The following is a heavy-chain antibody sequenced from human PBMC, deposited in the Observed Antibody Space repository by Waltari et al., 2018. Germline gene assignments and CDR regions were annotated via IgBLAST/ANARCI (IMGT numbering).Heavy chain of an antibody. J-gene: IGHJ6*03. V-gene: IGHV4-39*01. D-gene: IGHD5-12*01. Sequence: QLQLQESGPGLVKPSETLSLTCTVSVGSHSSSSYSWACIGQSPGKGLEWIGSIYYSGSTYYNLSLKSRVTISVDRSTNQVSLKLTSVTAADTAVYFCAREVPRNGYIGLIYYYMDVWGKGTTVTVSS. CDR1: VGSHSSSSYS. CDR2: IYYSGST. CDR3: AREVPRNGYIGLIYYYMDV.